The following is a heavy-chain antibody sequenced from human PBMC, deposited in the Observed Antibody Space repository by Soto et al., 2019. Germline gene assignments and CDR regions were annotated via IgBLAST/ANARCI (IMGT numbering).Heavy chain of an antibody. CDR2: ISSSRSYI. CDR3: ARDREYRSSTSCYPTAFDI. J-gene: IGHJ3*02. D-gene: IGHD2-2*01. V-gene: IGHV3-21*01. CDR1: GFTLSRYS. Sequence: GGALRLPCAASGFTLSRYSKNWVRPAPGKGVGGVSSISSSRSYIYYADSVKGRFTISRDNAKNSLYLQMNSLRAEDTAVYYCARDREYRSSTSCYPTAFDIWGQGTMVTVSS.